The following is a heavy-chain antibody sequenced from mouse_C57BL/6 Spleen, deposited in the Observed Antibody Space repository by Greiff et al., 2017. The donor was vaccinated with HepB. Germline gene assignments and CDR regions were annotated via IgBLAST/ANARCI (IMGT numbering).Heavy chain of an antibody. CDR2: ISSGGSYT. Sequence: EVKLVESGGDLVKPGGSLKLSCAASGFTFSSYGMSWVRQTPDKRLEWVATISSGGSYTYYPDSVKGRFTISRDNAKNTLYLQMSSLKSEDTAMYYCETGDYDDGYYFDYWGQGTTLTVSS. CDR3: ETGDYDDGYYFDY. J-gene: IGHJ2*01. V-gene: IGHV5-6*01. CDR1: GFTFSSYG. D-gene: IGHD2-4*01.